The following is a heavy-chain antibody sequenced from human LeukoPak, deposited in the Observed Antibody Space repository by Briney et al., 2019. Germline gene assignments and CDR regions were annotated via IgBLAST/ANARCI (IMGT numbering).Heavy chain of an antibody. Sequence: GGSLRLSCAASGFTFSSYAMSWVRQAPGKGLEWVSVIYSGGSTSFADSVKGRFTISRDNSKNTVYLQMNSLRVEDTAVYYFARDQLPGYFYYMDVWGKGTTVTVSS. V-gene: IGHV3-53*01. D-gene: IGHD2-2*01. CDR2: IYSGGST. CDR3: ARDQLPGYFYYMDV. CDR1: GFTFSSYA. J-gene: IGHJ6*03.